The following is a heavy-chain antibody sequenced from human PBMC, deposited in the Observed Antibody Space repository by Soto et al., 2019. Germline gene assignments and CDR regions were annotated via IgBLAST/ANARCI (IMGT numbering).Heavy chain of an antibody. D-gene: IGHD2-8*01. CDR1: GGSFSGYY. CDR3: ARSWAVSCAFDI. V-gene: IGHV4-34*01. CDR2: INHSGST. Sequence: QVQLQQWGAGLLKPSETLSLTCAVYGGSFSGYYWSWIRQPPGKGLEWIGEINHSGSTNYNPSLKSRVTISVYTSKNQFSLKLSSVTAADTAVYYCARSWAVSCAFDIWGQGTMVTVSS. J-gene: IGHJ3*02.